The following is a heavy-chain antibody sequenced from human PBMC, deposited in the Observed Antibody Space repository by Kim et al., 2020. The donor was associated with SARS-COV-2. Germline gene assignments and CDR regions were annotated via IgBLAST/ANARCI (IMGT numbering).Heavy chain of an antibody. D-gene: IGHD3-16*01. Sequence: SETLSLTCTVSGDSISRNNYYWVWIRQPPGKGLEWIGSVYYTGSSYYNPYLKSRLTTSVDTSKNQFSLKLTSVTAADTAIYYCATSFGCRRFRFDPWGQGTLVTVSS. V-gene: IGHV4-39*01. CDR2: VYYTGSS. J-gene: IGHJ5*02. CDR1: GDSISRNNYY. CDR3: ATSFGCRRFRFDP.